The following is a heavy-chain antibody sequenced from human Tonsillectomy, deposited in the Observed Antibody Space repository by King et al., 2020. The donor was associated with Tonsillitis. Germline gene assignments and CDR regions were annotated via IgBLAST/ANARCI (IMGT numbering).Heavy chain of an antibody. D-gene: IGHD6-19*01. V-gene: IGHV3-43*01. CDR3: AKDDPLRAVAGTAIDY. J-gene: IGHJ4*02. CDR1: GFTFDDYT. CDR2: ISWDGGST. Sequence: QLVQSGGVVVQPGGSLRRSCAASGFTFDDYTMHWVRQAPGKGLEWVSLISWDGGSTYYADSVKGRFTISRDNSKNSLYLQMNSLRTEDTALYYCAKDDPLRAVAGTAIDYWGQGTLVTVSS.